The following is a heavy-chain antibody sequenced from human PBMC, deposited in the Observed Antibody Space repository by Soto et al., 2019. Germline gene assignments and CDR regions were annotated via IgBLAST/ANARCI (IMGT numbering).Heavy chain of an antibody. CDR2: INHSGST. D-gene: IGHD3-10*01. V-gene: IGHV4-34*01. CDR1: GGSFSGYY. J-gene: IGHJ3*02. CDR3: ARPGSANQKGAFDI. Sequence: PSETLSLTCAVYGGSFSGYYWSWIRQPPGKGLEWIGEINHSGSTNYNPSLKSRVTISVDTSKNQFSLKLSSVTAADTAVYYCARPGSANQKGAFDIWGHGTMVTVSS.